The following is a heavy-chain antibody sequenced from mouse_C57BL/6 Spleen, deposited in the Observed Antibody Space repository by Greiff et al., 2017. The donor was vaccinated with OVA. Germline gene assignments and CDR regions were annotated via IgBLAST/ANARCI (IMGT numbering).Heavy chain of an antibody. V-gene: IGHV1-61*01. J-gene: IGHJ2*01. CDR3: ARRDSFDY. CDR2: IYTSDSET. CDR1: GYTFTSYW. Sequence: VKLQQPGAELVRPGSSVKLSCKASGYTFTSYWMDWVKQRPGHGLEWIGNIYTSDSETHYTQKFKDRATLTVDKSSSTAYMQLSSRTSEDSAVYYCARRDSFDYWGQGTTLTVSS.